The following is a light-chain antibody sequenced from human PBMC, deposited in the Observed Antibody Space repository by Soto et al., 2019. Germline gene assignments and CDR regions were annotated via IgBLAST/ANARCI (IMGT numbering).Light chain of an antibody. J-gene: IGKJ5*01. V-gene: IGKV1-5*01. Sequence: DIQMTQSPPTLSASVGHRVTITCRASQSITTWLAWYQQKPGKSPKLLIYEDSSLQSGVPSRFSGSGSGTEFTLSISSLQPDDFATYYCPQYSSYYTVGPGTRLDIK. CDR1: QSITTW. CDR2: EDS. CDR3: PQYSSYYT.